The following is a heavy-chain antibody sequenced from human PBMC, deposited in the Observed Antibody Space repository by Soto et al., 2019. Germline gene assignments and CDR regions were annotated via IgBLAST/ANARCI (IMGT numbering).Heavy chain of an antibody. Sequence: GGSLRLSCAASGFTFRSYAVSWVRQAPGKGLEWVSAISGNGGNTYYADSVKGRFTISRDNSKNTLFLQINSLRAEDTAIYYCAKGPWNYDSTGYYSSAFDIWGQGTMVTVSS. V-gene: IGHV3-23*01. CDR2: ISGNGGNT. CDR1: GFTFRSYA. CDR3: AKGPWNYDSTGYYSSAFDI. J-gene: IGHJ3*02. D-gene: IGHD3-22*01.